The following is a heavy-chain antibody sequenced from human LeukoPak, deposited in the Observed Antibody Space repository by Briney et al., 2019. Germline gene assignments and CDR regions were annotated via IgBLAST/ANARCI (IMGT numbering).Heavy chain of an antibody. J-gene: IGHJ4*02. CDR1: GASINSAGYY. CDR2: ISYTGST. CDR3: ARGDY. Sequence: SETLSLTCTVSGASINSAGYYWSWIRQLPGKGLEWIGYISYTGSTYYNPSLKSRVIISRDTSKNQFSLKLSSVTAADTAIYYCARGDYWGQGTLVTVSS. V-gene: IGHV4-31*03.